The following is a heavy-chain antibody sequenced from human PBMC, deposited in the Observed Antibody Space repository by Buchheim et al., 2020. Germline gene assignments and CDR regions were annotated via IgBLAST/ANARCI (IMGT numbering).Heavy chain of an antibody. CDR1: GFTFTSAW. V-gene: IGHV3-15*02. J-gene: IGHJ4*02. Sequence: EVQLVDSGGALVKPGGSLRLSCVASGFTFTSAWMTWVRQAPGEGLEWVGRIKSKSDGGTTDYAVPVNGRVIISRDDSKGTLYLQMNSLMTEDTGVYYCTRGSIAYGTLDNWGQGTL. CDR3: TRGSIAYGTLDN. D-gene: IGHD4-17*01. CDR2: IKSKSDGGTT.